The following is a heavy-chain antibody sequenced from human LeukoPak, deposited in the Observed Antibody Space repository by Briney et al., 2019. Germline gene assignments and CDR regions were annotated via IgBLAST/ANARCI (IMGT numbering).Heavy chain of an antibody. CDR3: ARWGPTVTNYYYYGMDV. V-gene: IGHV1-18*01. CDR2: ISAYNGNT. CDR1: GYTFTSYG. J-gene: IGHJ6*02. Sequence: ASVKVSCKASGYTFTSYGISWVRQAPGQGLEWMGWISAYNGNTNYAQKLQGRVTMTTDTSTSTAYMELRSLRSDDTAVYYCARWGPTVTNYYYYGMDVWGQGTTVTVSS. D-gene: IGHD4-17*01.